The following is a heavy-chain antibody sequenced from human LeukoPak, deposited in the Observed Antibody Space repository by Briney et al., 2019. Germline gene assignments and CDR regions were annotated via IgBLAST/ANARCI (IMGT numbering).Heavy chain of an antibody. CDR2: IIPILGIA. J-gene: IGHJ4*02. D-gene: IGHD3-22*01. Sequence: SVKVSCKASGGTFSSYAISWVRQAPGQGLEWMGRIIPILGIANYAQKFQGRVTITADKSTSTAYMELSSLRSEDTAVYYCARGGETYYYDSSGYTYWGQGTLVTVSS. CDR1: GGTFSSYA. CDR3: ARGGETYYYDSSGYTY. V-gene: IGHV1-69*04.